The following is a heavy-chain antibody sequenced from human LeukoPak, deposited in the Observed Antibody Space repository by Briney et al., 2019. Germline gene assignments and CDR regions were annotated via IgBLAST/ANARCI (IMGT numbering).Heavy chain of an antibody. Sequence: GGSLRLSCAASGFTFSSYWMHWVRQAPGKGLVWVSRINSDGSSTSYADSVKGRFTISRDDAKNTLYLQMNSLRAEDTAVYYCARGRDGYNYRGYWGQGTLVTVSS. J-gene: IGHJ4*02. CDR2: INSDGSST. CDR1: GFTFSSYW. D-gene: IGHD5-24*01. CDR3: ARGRDGYNYRGY. V-gene: IGHV3-74*01.